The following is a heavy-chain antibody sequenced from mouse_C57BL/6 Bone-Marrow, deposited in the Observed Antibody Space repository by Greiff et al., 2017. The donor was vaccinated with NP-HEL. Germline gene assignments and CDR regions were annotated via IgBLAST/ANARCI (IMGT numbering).Heavy chain of an antibody. D-gene: IGHD2-3*01. J-gene: IGHJ2*01. V-gene: IGHV1-47*01. Sequence: VKLMESGAELVKPGASVKMSCKASGYTFTTYPIEWMKQNHGKSLEWIGNFHPYNDDTKYNEKFKGKATLTVEKSSSTVYLELSRLTSDDSAVYYCARKRAYDGYFDYWGQGTTLTVSS. CDR2: FHPYNDDT. CDR3: ARKRAYDGYFDY. CDR1: GYTFTTYP.